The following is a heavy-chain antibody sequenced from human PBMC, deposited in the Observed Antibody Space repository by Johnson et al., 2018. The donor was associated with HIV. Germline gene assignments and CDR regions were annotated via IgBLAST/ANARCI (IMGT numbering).Heavy chain of an antibody. V-gene: IGHV3-23*04. J-gene: IGHJ3*02. D-gene: IGHD3-16*01. Sequence: EQLVESGGDLVLPGGSLRLSCAASGFTFSNYAMSWVRQAPGKGLQWVSTISGRAGRTDYADSVKGRFTLSRDNSKNSLYLQMNSLRAEDTAVYYCARDMIIEAFDIWGQGTMVTVSS. CDR1: GFTFSNYA. CDR3: ARDMIIEAFDI. CDR2: ISGRAGRT.